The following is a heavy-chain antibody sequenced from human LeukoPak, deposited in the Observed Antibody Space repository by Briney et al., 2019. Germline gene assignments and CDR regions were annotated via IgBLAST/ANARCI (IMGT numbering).Heavy chain of an antibody. CDR2: IHPADSDI. CDR1: GYSFTSYW. CDR3: ARQRDYDILTGYEFDP. J-gene: IGHJ5*02. D-gene: IGHD3-9*01. Sequence: GEPLKISCKGSGYSFTSYWIGWVRQMPGKGLEWMGIIHPADSDIRYSPSFQGQVTISADKSISTAYLQWSSLKASDTAMYYCARQRDYDILTGYEFDPWGQGTLVTVSS. V-gene: IGHV5-51*01.